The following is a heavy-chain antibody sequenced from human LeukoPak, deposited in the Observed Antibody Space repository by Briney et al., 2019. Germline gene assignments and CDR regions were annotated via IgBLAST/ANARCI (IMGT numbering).Heavy chain of an antibody. CDR1: RFTFSRYA. Sequence: GGSLRLSCAASRFTFSRYAMSWVRQAPGKGLEWVSAISGSGTSTYYADSVKGRLTISRDNSNNTLHLQMKSLRAEDTALYYCAKEEDAAVAGFKDYWGQGTLVTVSS. D-gene: IGHD6-19*01. V-gene: IGHV3-23*01. J-gene: IGHJ4*02. CDR3: AKEEDAAVAGFKDY. CDR2: ISGSGTST.